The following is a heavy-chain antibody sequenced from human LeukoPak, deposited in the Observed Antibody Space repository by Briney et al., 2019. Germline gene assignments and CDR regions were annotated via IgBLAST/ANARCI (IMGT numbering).Heavy chain of an antibody. CDR1: GYTFTDYY. V-gene: IGHV1-2*02. D-gene: IGHD6-6*01. CDR3: ARSNITVRRGDNWFDP. CDR2: IGPNSGGT. Sequence: ASVKVSCKASGYTFTDYYMHWVRQAPGQGLEWMGWIGPNSGGTNYAQKFQGRVTMTRDSSISTAYMELTRLISDDTAVYYCARSNITVRRGDNWFDPWGQGTLVTVSS. J-gene: IGHJ5*02.